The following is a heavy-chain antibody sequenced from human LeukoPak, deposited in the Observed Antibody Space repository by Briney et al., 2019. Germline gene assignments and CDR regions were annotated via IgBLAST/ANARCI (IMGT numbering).Heavy chain of an antibody. Sequence: SETLSLICTVSGDSISSGSNYWSWIRQPSGKGLEWIGRIYTSGSTNYNPSLKSRVTISVDTSKNQFSLKLSSVTAADTAVYYCARDGSGYDSEDFYYYYYMDVWGKGTTVTISS. D-gene: IGHD5-12*01. CDR1: GDSISSGSNY. V-gene: IGHV4-61*02. J-gene: IGHJ6*03. CDR3: ARDGSGYDSEDFYYYYYMDV. CDR2: IYTSGST.